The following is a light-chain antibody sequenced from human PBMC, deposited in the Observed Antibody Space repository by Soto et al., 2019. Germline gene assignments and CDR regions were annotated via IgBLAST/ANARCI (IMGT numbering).Light chain of an antibody. V-gene: IGKV3-20*01. J-gene: IGKJ1*01. CDR3: QQYGTSPWT. Sequence: EIVLTQSPGTLSLSPGARATLSCRASQTVSNNYLAWYQQKPGQAPRLLIYDTSRWATGLPDRFSGSASGTDFTLTISRLEAEDLAVYYCQQYGTSPWTFGHRTKVEIK. CDR1: QTVSNNY. CDR2: DTS.